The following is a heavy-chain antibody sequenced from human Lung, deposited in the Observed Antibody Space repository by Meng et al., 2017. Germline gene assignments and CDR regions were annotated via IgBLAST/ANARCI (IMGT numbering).Heavy chain of an antibody. V-gene: IGHV1-18*01. Sequence: QGQVGQSGAEGKKPGASMKGDGKASGFTFTHHGFGWVRQAPGQELEGVGWISAYNGRTSYSQKLQGRVTMTTDTSTSTVYMEVRSLRSDDTAVYFCARWGHSSAWPSQWYEYWGQGTLVTVSS. CDR3: ARWGHSSAWPSQWYEY. J-gene: IGHJ4*02. CDR1: GFTFTHHG. CDR2: ISAYNGRT. D-gene: IGHD6-19*01.